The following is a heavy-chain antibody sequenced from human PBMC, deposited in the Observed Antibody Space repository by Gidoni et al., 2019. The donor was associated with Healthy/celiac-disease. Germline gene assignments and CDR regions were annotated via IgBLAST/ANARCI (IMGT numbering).Heavy chain of an antibody. CDR1: GGTFSSYA. Sequence: QVQLVQSGAEVKKPGSSVKVSCKASGGTFSSYAISWVRQAPGQGLEWMGGIIPIFGTANYAQKFQGRVTITADESTSTAYMELSSLRSEDTAVYYCASGGGIAAAGTVKNWFDPWGQGTLVTVSS. CDR3: ASGGGIAAAGTVKNWFDP. CDR2: IIPIFGTA. V-gene: IGHV1-69*01. D-gene: IGHD6-13*01. J-gene: IGHJ5*02.